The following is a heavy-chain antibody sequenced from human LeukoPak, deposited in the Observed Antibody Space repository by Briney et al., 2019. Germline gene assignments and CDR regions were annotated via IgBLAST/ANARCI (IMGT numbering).Heavy chain of an antibody. D-gene: IGHD6-6*01. CDR1: GGSFSGYY. V-gene: IGHV4-4*07. CDR2: IYTSGST. Sequence: SETLSLTCAVYGGSFSGYYWSWIRQPAGKGLEWIGRIYTSGSTNYNPSLKSRVTISVDTSKNQFSLKLSSVTAADTAVYYCARDRDSSSAGYYYYYMDVWGKGTTVTVSS. J-gene: IGHJ6*03. CDR3: ARDRDSSSAGYYYYYMDV.